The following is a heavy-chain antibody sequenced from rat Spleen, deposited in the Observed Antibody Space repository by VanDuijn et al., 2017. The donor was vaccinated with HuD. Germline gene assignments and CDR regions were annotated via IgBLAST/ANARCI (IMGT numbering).Heavy chain of an antibody. CDR2: INTGSGGT. CDR3: ARDFGDNLYVMDA. J-gene: IGHJ4*01. Sequence: QVQLQQSGAELAKPGSSVKISCKASGYTFTSYFITWIKQTTGQGLEYIGYINTGSGGTTYNEKFKGKDTLTVDRSSSTAFMQLSSLTPDDSAVYYCARDFGDNLYVMDAWGQGASVTVSS. D-gene: IGHD1-9*01. CDR1: GYTFTSYF. V-gene: IGHV1-43*01.